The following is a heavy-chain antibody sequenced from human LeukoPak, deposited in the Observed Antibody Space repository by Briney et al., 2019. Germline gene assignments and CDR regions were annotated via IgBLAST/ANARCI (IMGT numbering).Heavy chain of an antibody. Sequence: ASVKVSCKVSGYTLTELSMHWVRQAPGKGLEWMGGFDPEDGETIYAQKFQGRVTMTEDTSTDTAYMELSSLRSEDTAVYYCATLRIGNDFTHYYYMDVWGKGTTVTISS. D-gene: IGHD3/OR15-3a*01. V-gene: IGHV1-24*01. CDR3: ATLRIGNDFTHYYYMDV. J-gene: IGHJ6*03. CDR2: FDPEDGET. CDR1: GYTLTELS.